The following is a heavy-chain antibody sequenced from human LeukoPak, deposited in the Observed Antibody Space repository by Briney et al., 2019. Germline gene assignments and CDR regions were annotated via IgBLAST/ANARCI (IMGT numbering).Heavy chain of an antibody. CDR2: INHSGSI. Sequence: SETLSLTCAVYGGSFSGYYWSWIRQPPGKGLEWIGEINHSGSINYNPSLKSRVTLSVDTSKNQFSLKLSSVTAADTAVYYCARGVYSRSSLSGWFDPWGQGTLVTVSS. CDR1: GGSFSGYY. J-gene: IGHJ5*02. CDR3: ARGVYSRSSLSGWFDP. D-gene: IGHD6-6*01. V-gene: IGHV4-34*01.